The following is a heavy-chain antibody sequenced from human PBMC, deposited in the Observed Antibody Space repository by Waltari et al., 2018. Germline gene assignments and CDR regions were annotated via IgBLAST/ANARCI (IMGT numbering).Heavy chain of an antibody. Sequence: EVHLVESGGGXVRPGGSLRLXCAASGFTFSXFWMHXVRQAPGKGPQGVGRIRGDGAGTHXADSVRGRXTISXDNXNNXVXLXMNSLSDXXXATYXCARASISRXXGNTFDSXGQGNLVTVXS. CDR2: IRGDGAGT. CDR3: ARASISRXXGNTFDS. D-gene: IGHD4-4*01. V-gene: IGHV3-74*01. J-gene: IGHJ4*02. CDR1: GFTFSXFW.